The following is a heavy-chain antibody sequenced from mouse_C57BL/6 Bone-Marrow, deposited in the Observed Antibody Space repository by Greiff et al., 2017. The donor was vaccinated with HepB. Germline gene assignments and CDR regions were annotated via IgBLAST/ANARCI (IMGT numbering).Heavy chain of an antibody. CDR3: SRKGTMGYFDY. J-gene: IGHJ2*01. D-gene: IGHD1-1*02. V-gene: IGHV5-17*01. CDR1: GFTFSDYG. Sequence: EVQLVESGGGLVKPGGSLKLSCAASGFTFSDYGMHWVRQAPEKGLAWVAYISSGSSTIYYADTVKGRYTIARDNAKNTLFLQMTSLRSEDTAIYYCSRKGTMGYFDYWGQGTTLTVSS. CDR2: ISSGSSTI.